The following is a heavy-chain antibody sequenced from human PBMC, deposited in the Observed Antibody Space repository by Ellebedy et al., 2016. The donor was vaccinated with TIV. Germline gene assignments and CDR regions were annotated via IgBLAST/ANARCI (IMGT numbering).Heavy chain of an antibody. CDR1: GFTVSSNY. V-gene: IGHV3-53*01. D-gene: IGHD6-19*01. CDR2: IYSSGGT. Sequence: GESLKISCAASGFTVSSNYMSWVRQALGRGLEWVSTIYSSGGTYYAGSVKGRFTISRDNSKNTLYLQMNSLRAEDTAVYYCAGGISVAGTSLGFWGQGTLVTVSS. J-gene: IGHJ4*02. CDR3: AGGISVAGTSLGF.